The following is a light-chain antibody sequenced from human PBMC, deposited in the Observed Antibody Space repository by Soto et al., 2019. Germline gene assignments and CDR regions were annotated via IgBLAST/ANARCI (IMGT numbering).Light chain of an antibody. Sequence: QSVLTQSPSASASLGASVKLTCTLSSGHSSYAIAWHQQQPEKGPRYSMRLNSDGSHTKGDGIPDRFSGSSSGAERYLTISSLQSEDEADYYCQTWGTGIWVFGGGTKLTVL. V-gene: IGLV4-69*01. J-gene: IGLJ3*02. CDR3: QTWGTGIWV. CDR1: SGHSSYA. CDR2: LNSDGSH.